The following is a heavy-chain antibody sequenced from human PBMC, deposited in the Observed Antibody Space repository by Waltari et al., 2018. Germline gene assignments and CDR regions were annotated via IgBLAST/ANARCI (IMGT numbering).Heavy chain of an antibody. V-gene: IGHV3-74*01. J-gene: IGHJ4*02. D-gene: IGHD6-25*01. CDR3: ASLSAPIDY. CDR1: GSLFSGYW. Sequence: EVLLVESGGGVVQPGGSLTLPCATSGSLFSGYWMHWVRQSQGKGLVWVSEIDSTGGSTTYADSVRGRFTISRDNDKNTIYLHMNSLRAEDTALYYCASLSAPIDYWGQGTLVTVSS. CDR2: IDSTGGST.